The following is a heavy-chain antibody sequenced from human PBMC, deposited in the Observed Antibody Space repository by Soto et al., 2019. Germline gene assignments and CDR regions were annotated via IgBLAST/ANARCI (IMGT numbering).Heavy chain of an antibody. CDR3: ALGSWSGETCDI. Sequence: QVQLVQSGAEVKKPGSSVKVSCKASGVTFNVYTIIWVRQAPGQGLEWMGRIIPMLAITNYAQSFQGRVTLTADPSTTTAYMELSTLTSEDTAVYYCALGSWSGETCDIWGQGTLVTVSS. CDR2: IIPMLAIT. D-gene: IGHD6-13*01. J-gene: IGHJ3*02. CDR1: GVTFNVYT. V-gene: IGHV1-69*02.